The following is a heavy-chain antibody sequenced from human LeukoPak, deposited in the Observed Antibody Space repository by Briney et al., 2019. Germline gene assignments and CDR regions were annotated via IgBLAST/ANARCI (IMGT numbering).Heavy chain of an antibody. CDR3: ARTSSGEAFDI. CDR2: IYHSGST. CDR1: GYSISSGYY. V-gene: IGHV4-38-2*02. Sequence: PSETLSLTCTVSGYSISSGYYWGWIRQPPGKGLEWIGSIYHSGSTYYNPSLKSRVTISVDTSKNQFSLKLSSVTAADTAVYYCARTSSGEAFDIWGQGTMVTVSS. J-gene: IGHJ3*02. D-gene: IGHD6-19*01.